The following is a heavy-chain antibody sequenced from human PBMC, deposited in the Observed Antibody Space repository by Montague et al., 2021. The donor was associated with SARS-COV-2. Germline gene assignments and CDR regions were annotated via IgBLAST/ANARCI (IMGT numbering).Heavy chain of an antibody. CDR3: ARQFSREKWVDY. CDR1: GGSFSSSTLY. J-gene: IGHJ4*02. D-gene: IGHD1-26*01. V-gene: IGHV4-39*01. Sequence: SETLSLTCAVSGGSFSSSTLYWGWMPPPPGKERNGIVSLCYSRNTYFNPSLKSRVTISVDTSKNQFSLKLSSVTAADTAVYYCARQFSREKWVDYWGQGTLVTVSS. CDR2: LCYSRNT.